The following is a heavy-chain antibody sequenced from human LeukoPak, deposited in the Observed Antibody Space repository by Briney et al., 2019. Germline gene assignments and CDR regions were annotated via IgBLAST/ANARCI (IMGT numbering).Heavy chain of an antibody. J-gene: IGHJ4*02. CDR2: INPNSGGT. D-gene: IGHD5-18*01. V-gene: IGHV1-2*02. Sequence: GASVKVSCKASGYTFTGYYMHWVRQAPGQGLEWMGWINPNSGGTNYAQKFQGRVTMTRDTSISTAYMELSRLRSDDTAVYYCARVTRIQLWVTPLDYWGQGTLVTVSS. CDR3: ARVTRIQLWVTPLDY. CDR1: GYTFTGYY.